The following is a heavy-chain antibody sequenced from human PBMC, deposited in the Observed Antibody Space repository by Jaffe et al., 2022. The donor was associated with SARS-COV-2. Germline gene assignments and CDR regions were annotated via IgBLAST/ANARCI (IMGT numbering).Heavy chain of an antibody. CDR3: ARGGYSYGGAHYGMDV. V-gene: IGHV3-74*01. J-gene: IGHJ6*02. Sequence: EVQLVESGGGLVQPGGSLRLSCAASGFTFSSYWMHWVRQAPGKGLVWVSRINSDGSSTSYADSVKGRFTISRDNAKNTLYLQMNSLRAEDTAVYYCARGGYSYGGAHYGMDVWGQGTTVTVSS. D-gene: IGHD5-18*01. CDR1: GFTFSSYW. CDR2: INSDGSST.